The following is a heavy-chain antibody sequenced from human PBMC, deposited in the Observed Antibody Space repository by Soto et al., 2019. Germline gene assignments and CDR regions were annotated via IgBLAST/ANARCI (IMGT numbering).Heavy chain of an antibody. V-gene: IGHV1-8*01. CDR1: GDIFTNFD. CDR2: MRANSGDT. D-gene: IGHD3-3*02. CDR3: ARSIYGQGFTA. Sequence: QVQLVQPGAEVRKPGASVKVSCKASGDIFTNFDFNWVRQATGQGLEWIGWMRANSGDTGHDQKFQGRVSMTTDTSMNTAYMQLSSLSAEDTAVYYCARSIYGQGFTAWGQGTLVFVSS. J-gene: IGHJ5*02.